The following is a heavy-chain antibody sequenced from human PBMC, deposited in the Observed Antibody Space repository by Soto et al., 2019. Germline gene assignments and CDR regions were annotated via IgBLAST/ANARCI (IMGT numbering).Heavy chain of an antibody. V-gene: IGHV4-30-2*01. D-gene: IGHD3-22*01. CDR1: GGSISSGGYS. Sequence: ASETLSLTCAVSGGSISSGGYSWSWIRQPPGKGLEWIGYIYHSGSTYYNPSLKSRVTISVDRSKNQFSLKLSSVTAADTAVYYCARGDYYDSSGYYGSWFDPWGQGTLVTVSS. CDR2: IYHSGST. CDR3: ARGDYYDSSGYYGSWFDP. J-gene: IGHJ5*02.